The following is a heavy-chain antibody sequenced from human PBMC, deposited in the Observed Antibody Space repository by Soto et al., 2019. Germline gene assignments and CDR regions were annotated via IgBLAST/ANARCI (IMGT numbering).Heavy chain of an antibody. J-gene: IGHJ6*03. CDR1: GYTFTSYY. Sequence: GASVKVSCKASGYTFTSYYMHWVRQAPGQGLEWMGIINPSGGSTSYAQKFQGRVTMTRDTSTSTVYMELSSLRSEDTAVYYCASQREDREYNWNYHHSYYMDVWGKGTTVTLSS. V-gene: IGHV1-46*03. CDR3: ASQREDREYNWNYHHSYYMDV. CDR2: INPSGGST. D-gene: IGHD1-1*01.